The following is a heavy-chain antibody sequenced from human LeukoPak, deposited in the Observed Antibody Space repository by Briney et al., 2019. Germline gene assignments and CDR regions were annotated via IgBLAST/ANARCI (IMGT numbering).Heavy chain of an antibody. V-gene: IGHV4-38-2*01. D-gene: IGHD4-17*01. CDR3: ARQNGDYPDY. CDR2: IYHSGTT. Sequence: SETLSLTCGVSGYSISSGYYWGWTRQIPGEGLEWIGSIYHSGTTYYSPSLKSRVMISVDTSRNQFSLKLNSVTAADTAVYYCARQNGDYPDYWGQGTLVTVSS. J-gene: IGHJ4*02. CDR1: GYSISSGYY.